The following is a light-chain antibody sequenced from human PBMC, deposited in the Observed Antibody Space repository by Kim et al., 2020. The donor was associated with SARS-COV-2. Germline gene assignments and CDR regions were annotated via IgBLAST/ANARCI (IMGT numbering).Light chain of an antibody. CDR3: AAWDDSLRV. CDR1: NSNIGSNT. V-gene: IGLV1-44*01. CDR2: SNN. Sequence: QSVLTQPPSASGTPGQRVTISCSGSNSNIGSNTVNWYQQLPGTAPKLLIYSNNQRPSGVPDRFSGSKSGTSASLAISGLQSEDEADYYCAAWDDSLRVFGTGTKVTVL. J-gene: IGLJ1*01.